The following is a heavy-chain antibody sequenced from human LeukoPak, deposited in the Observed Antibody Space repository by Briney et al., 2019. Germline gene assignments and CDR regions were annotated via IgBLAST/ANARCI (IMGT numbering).Heavy chain of an antibody. CDR2: IGNNGGGI. CDR1: GFTFSTYT. V-gene: IGHV3-23*01. CDR3: AIDPNWGTHS. Sequence: GGSLRLSCAASGFTFSTYTMYWIRHPPGKRLEWVSIIGNNGGGIHYADSVRGRFTISRDNSKNALYLQMNSLRVEDTAVYYCAIDPNWGTHSWGQGVLVTVSS. J-gene: IGHJ4*02. D-gene: IGHD7-27*01.